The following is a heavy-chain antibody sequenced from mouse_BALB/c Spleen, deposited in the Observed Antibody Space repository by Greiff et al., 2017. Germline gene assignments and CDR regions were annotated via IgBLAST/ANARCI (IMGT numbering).Heavy chain of an antibody. CDR1: GYTFTSYW. V-gene: IGHV1-87*01. CDR2: IYPGDGDT. D-gene: IGHD3-1*01. CDR3: ARSGDAYYFDY. J-gene: IGHJ2*01. Sequence: QVQLQQSGAELAKPGASVKMSCKASGYTFTSYWMQWVKQRPGQGLEWIGAIYPGDGDTRYTQKFKGKATLTADKSSSTAYMQLSSLASEDSAVYYCARSGDAYYFDYWGQGTTLTVSS.